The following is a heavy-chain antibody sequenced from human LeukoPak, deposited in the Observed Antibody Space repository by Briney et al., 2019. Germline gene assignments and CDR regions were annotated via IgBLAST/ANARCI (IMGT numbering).Heavy chain of an antibody. CDR3: VRDRGSNSFDY. CDR1: GFTFSSYR. Sequence: QPGGSLRLSCAASGFTFSSYRVHWVRQDPRKGLVWVSRINIDGTRTAYADSVKGRFTVSRDNAKNTLYLKMDSLRAEDTAVYFCVRDRGSNSFDYWGQGTLVTVSS. J-gene: IGHJ4*02. V-gene: IGHV3-74*01. D-gene: IGHD1/OR15-1a*01. CDR2: INIDGTRT.